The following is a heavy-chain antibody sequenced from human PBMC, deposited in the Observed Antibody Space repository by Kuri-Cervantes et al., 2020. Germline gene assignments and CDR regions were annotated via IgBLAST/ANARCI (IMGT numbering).Heavy chain of an antibody. V-gene: IGHV4-39*07. CDR2: IYYSGST. D-gene: IGHD6-13*01. Sequence: SETLSLTCTVSGGPISSYYWGWIRQPPGKGLEWIGSIYYSGSTYYNPSLKSRVTISVDTSKNQFSLKLSSVTAADTAVYYCARDLQSRAEYYYYYGMDVWGQGTTVTVSS. CDR3: ARDLQSRAEYYYYYGMDV. J-gene: IGHJ6*02. CDR1: GGPISSYY.